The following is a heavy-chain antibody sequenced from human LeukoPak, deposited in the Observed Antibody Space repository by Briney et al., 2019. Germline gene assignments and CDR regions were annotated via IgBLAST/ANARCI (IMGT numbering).Heavy chain of an antibody. CDR3: AKDIGSGYCAEH. Sequence: GGSLRLSCAASGFIFGDYAMHWVRQAPGKGLEWVCVISGDGGTTYYTDSVKGRFNISRYNSKNSLYLQMSRLRVEDTALYYCAKDIGSGYCAEHWGQGTLVTVSS. CDR2: ISGDGGTT. J-gene: IGHJ4*02. CDR1: GFIFGDYA. V-gene: IGHV3-43*02. D-gene: IGHD2-8*02.